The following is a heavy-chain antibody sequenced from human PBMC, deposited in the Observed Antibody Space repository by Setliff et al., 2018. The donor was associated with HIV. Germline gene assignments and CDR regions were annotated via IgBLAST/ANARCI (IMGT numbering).Heavy chain of an antibody. Sequence: SETLSLTCTVSDDSISSNYWSWIRQSAGKGLEWVGRIYTGGRTYYNPSLKGRVTMSVDTSKNQFSLNLSPVTAADTAVYYCARDRMPMASWVPDKWGQGTLVTVSS. CDR3: ARDRMPMASWVPDK. D-gene: IGHD2-2*01. CDR2: IYTGGRT. CDR1: DDSISSNY. V-gene: IGHV4-4*07. J-gene: IGHJ4*02.